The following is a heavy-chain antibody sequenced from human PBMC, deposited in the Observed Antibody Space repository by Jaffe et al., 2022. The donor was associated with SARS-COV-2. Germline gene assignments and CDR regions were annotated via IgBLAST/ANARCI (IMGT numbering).Heavy chain of an antibody. Sequence: DVQLLESGGGLIQPGESLRLSCAASGFTFNNYAMSWVRQAPGKGLEWVAGIGGGPDDIYYADFVKGRFTISRDNSKNTLFLQMNSLRAEDTAAYFCVKDGQSFNGIWDYFDIWGQGTLVSVSS. CDR1: GFTFNNYA. V-gene: IGHV3-23*01. CDR3: VKDGQSFNGIWDYFDI. D-gene: IGHD2-8*01. J-gene: IGHJ4*02. CDR2: IGGGPDDI.